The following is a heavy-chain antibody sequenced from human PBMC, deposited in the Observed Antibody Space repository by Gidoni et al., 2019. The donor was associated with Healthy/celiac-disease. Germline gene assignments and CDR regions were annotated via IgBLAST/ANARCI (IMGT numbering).Heavy chain of an antibody. CDR1: GYTFTGYY. CDR3: ARDLPYYDSSGYPPNYYYYYGMDV. D-gene: IGHD3-22*01. V-gene: IGHV1-2*04. J-gene: IGHJ6*02. CDR2: INPNSGGT. Sequence: QVQLVQSGAEVKKPGASVKVSCKASGYTFTGYYMHWVRQAPGQGLEWMGWINPNSGGTNYAQKFQGWVTMTRDTSISTAYMELSRLRSDDTAVYYCARDLPYYDSSGYPPNYYYYYGMDVWGQGTTVTVSS.